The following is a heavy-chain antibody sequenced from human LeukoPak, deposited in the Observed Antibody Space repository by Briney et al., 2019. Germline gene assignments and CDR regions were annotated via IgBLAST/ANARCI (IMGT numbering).Heavy chain of an antibody. D-gene: IGHD3-22*01. CDR1: GYSFTSYW. CDR3: ARRGYYDSSGSAGDAFDI. J-gene: IGHJ3*02. V-gene: IGHV5-51*01. Sequence: GESLKISCKGSGYSFTSYWIGWVRQMPGKGLEWMGIIYPGDSGTRYSPSFQGQVTISADKSISTAYLQWSSLKASDTAMYYCARRGYYDSSGSAGDAFDIWGQGTMVTVSS. CDR2: IYPGDSGT.